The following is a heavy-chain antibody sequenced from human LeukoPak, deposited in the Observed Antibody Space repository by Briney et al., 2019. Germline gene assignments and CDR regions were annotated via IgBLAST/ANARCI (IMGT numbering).Heavy chain of an antibody. CDR3: AKSNGYGLVDI. V-gene: IGHV4-34*12. CDR1: GGAFSGYY. D-gene: IGHD3-10*01. CDR2: IFYSGST. J-gene: IGHJ3*02. Sequence: SQTLSLTCAVYGGAFSGYYWSWIRQPPGKGLEWIGNIFYSGSTYYSPSVKSRVTISLDTSRNQFSLKLNSVTAADTAVYYCAKSNGYGLVDIWGQGTMVTVSS.